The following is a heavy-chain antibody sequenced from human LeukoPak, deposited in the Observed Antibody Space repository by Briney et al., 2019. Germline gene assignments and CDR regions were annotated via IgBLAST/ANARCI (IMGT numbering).Heavy chain of an antibody. J-gene: IGHJ6*03. CDR3: ARVMVTGWFHYYYYMDV. Sequence: PGGSLRLSCTVSGFTVSSNSMSWVRQAPGKGLEWVSFIYSDNTHYSDSVKGRFTISRDNSKNTLYLQMNSLRAEDTAVYYCARVMVTGWFHYYYYMDVWGKGTTVTISS. V-gene: IGHV3-53*01. D-gene: IGHD5-18*01. CDR2: IYSDNT. CDR1: GFTVSSNS.